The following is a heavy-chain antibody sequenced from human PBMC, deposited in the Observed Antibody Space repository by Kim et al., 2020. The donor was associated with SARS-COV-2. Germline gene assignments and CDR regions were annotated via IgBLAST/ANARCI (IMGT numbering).Heavy chain of an antibody. V-gene: IGHV4-30-4*01. CDR2: IYYSGST. D-gene: IGHD3-22*01. Sequence: SETLSLTCTVSGGSISSGDYYWSWIRQPPGKGLEWIGYIYYSGSTYYNPSLETRVAISADTSKNQFSLKLSSVTAADTAVYYCARGLAITAAGAFDIWG. CDR3: ARGLAITAAGAFDI. CDR1: GGSISSGDYY. J-gene: IGHJ3*02.